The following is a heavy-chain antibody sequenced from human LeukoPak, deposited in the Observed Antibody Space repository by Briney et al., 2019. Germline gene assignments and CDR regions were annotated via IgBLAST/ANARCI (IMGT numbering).Heavy chain of an antibody. CDR2: VYHGGST. CDR1: GHSVSSYY. CDR3: ARARLAMTDVFDS. Sequence: SDTLSLTCSVSGHSVSSYYWIWIRQPPGKGLEWIGYVYHGGSTNYNASLNSRVTISLDPSKNQSSLKLTSVTAADTAVYYCARARLAMTDVFDSWGQGTLVTVSS. J-gene: IGHJ4*02. D-gene: IGHD2-21*02. V-gene: IGHV4-59*02.